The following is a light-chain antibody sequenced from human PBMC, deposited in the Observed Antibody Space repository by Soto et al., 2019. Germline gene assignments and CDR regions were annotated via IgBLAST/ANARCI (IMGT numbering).Light chain of an antibody. CDR3: QQYDNLPIT. V-gene: IGKV1-33*01. CDR1: QDINNY. J-gene: IGKJ4*01. Sequence: DIHITQSPSSLSASVGDRVTITWQASQDINNYLNCYQQKSGKAPKLLIYDAASLDTGVPSRFSGSGSGADFTFTISSLQPEHIATYYCQQYDNLPITFGGGTKV. CDR2: DAA.